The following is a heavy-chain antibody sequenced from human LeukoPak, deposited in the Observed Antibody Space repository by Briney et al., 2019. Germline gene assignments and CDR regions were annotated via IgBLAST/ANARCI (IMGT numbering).Heavy chain of an antibody. V-gene: IGHV4-39*07. D-gene: IGHD2-8*02. CDR1: GGSISNNNYY. CDR2: MYYSGST. J-gene: IGHJ4*02. CDR3: ARGVRSLFVVSTFDS. Sequence: SGTLSLTCPSAGGSISNNNYYWGWIRQPPGKGLEWIGSMYYSGSTYYNPSLRSRVTLLLDTSKNEFSLQLRSVTSADTAVYFCARGVRSLFVVSTFDSWGQGILVTVSS.